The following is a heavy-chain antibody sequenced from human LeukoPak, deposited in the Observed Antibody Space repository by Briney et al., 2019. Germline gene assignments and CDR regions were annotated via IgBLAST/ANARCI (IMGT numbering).Heavy chain of an antibody. CDR2: ISGSGGST. D-gene: IGHD1-26*01. CDR3: AKGSSGSYHWGAFDI. CDR1: GFTFSSYA. Sequence: PGGSLRLSCAASGFTFSSYAMSWVRQAPGKGLEWVSAISGSGGSTYYADSVRGRFTISRDNSKNTLYLQMNSLRAEDTAVYYCAKGSSGSYHWGAFDIWGQGTMVTVSS. V-gene: IGHV3-23*01. J-gene: IGHJ3*02.